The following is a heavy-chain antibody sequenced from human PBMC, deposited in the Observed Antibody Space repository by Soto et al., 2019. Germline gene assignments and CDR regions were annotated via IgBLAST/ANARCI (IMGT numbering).Heavy chain of an antibody. CDR2: IYHSGST. D-gene: IGHD3-10*01. CDR1: GVSSSSNNG. CDR3: AGGFGSGHYDY. Sequence: SETPSPTRDVSGVSSSSNNGWGWVRQPPGKGLEWVGEIYHSGSTNYNPSLKSRVTISVDKSKNQFSVRLTSVTAADTAVYYCAGGFGSGHYDYWGQGSLVT. J-gene: IGHJ4*02. V-gene: IGHV4-4*02.